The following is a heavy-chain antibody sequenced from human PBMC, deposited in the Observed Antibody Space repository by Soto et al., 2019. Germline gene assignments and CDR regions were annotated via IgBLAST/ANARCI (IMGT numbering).Heavy chain of an antibody. CDR1: GGSINSGGYY. D-gene: IGHD6-6*01. J-gene: IGHJ6*02. V-gene: IGHV4-31*03. Sequence: QVQLQESGPGLVKPSQTLSLTCTVSGGSINSGGYYWTWIRQHPGKGLEWIGYNYYSGITYYNPSLKSRVTISLDTSKNQFSLKLSSVTAAYTAVYYCARGSSIAGLYYGMDVWGQGTTVTVSS. CDR3: ARGSSIAGLYYGMDV. CDR2: NYYSGIT.